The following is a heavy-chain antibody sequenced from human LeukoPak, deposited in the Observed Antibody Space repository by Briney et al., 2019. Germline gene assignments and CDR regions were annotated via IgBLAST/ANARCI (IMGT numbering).Heavy chain of an antibody. CDR3: ASQTLTDDAFDI. V-gene: IGHV4-61*02. D-gene: IGHD1-20*01. Sequence: SSETLSLTCTVSAGSVSSGTYYWNWFRHPAGKGLEWFGRIYTSGRTNYNPSLKSRVTISVDTSKNQFSLKLTSVTAADTAVCYCASQTLTDDAFDIWGQGTMVTVSS. J-gene: IGHJ3*02. CDR2: IYTSGRT. CDR1: AGSVSSGTYY.